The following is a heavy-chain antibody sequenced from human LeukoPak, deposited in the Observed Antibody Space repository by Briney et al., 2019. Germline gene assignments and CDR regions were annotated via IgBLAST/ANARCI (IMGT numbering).Heavy chain of an antibody. CDR3: ATFTYYYDSSGYSQGDY. J-gene: IGHJ4*02. CDR2: IRYDGSNK. CDR1: GFTFSSYG. Sequence: GGSLRLSCAASGFTFSSYGMHWVRQAPGKGLEWVAFIRYDGSNKYYADAVKGRFTISRDNSKNTLYLQMNSLRAEDTAVYYCATFTYYYDSSGYSQGDYWGQGTLVTVSS. D-gene: IGHD3-22*01. V-gene: IGHV3-30*02.